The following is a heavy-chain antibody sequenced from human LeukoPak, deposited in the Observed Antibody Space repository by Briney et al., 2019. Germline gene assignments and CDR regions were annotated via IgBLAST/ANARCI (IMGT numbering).Heavy chain of an antibody. CDR1: AFTFSSYS. Sequence: PGGSLRLSCAASAFTFSSYSMNWVRQAPGKGLEWVSSISSSSSYIYYADSVKGRFTISRDNAKNSLYLQMNSLRAEDTAVYYCASQDIVVVTAIHYFQHWGQGTLVTVSS. J-gene: IGHJ1*01. CDR3: ASQDIVVVTAIHYFQH. CDR2: ISSSSSYI. D-gene: IGHD2-21*02. V-gene: IGHV3-21*01.